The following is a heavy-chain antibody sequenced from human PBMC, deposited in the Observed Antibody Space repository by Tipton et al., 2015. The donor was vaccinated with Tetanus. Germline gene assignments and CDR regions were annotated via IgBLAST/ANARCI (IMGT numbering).Heavy chain of an antibody. D-gene: IGHD4-11*01. CDR2: VSFTGNT. Sequence: GLVKPSGTLSLTCTVSGASISSAIYLWGWIRQPPGKGLEWIGSVSFTGNTYYNPSLQSRLSMSGDTSRNMFSLKLSSVTAADTAIYYCARLAMTAVTNDYWGQGTLVTVSS. CDR3: ARLAMTAVTNDY. V-gene: IGHV4-39*01. J-gene: IGHJ4*02. CDR1: GASISSAIYL.